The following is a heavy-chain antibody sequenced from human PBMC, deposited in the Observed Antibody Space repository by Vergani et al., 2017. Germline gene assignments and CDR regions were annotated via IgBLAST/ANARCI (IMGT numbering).Heavy chain of an antibody. V-gene: IGHV3-48*01. D-gene: IGHD6-13*01. CDR1: GFTFSSYS. Sequence: EVQLVESGGGLVQPGWSLRLSCAASGFTFSSYSMNWVRQAPGQGLEWVSYISSSSSTIYYADSVKGRFTISRDNAKNSLYLQMNSLRAEDTAVYYCARDWGIAAAGSALDIWGQGTMVTVSS. J-gene: IGHJ3*02. CDR3: ARDWGIAAAGSALDI. CDR2: ISSSSSTI.